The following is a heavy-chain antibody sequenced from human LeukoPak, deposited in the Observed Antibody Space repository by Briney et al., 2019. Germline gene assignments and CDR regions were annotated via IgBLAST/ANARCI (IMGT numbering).Heavy chain of an antibody. J-gene: IGHJ3*02. CDR2: ISSGGNTI. CDR1: GFTFSSYE. CDR3: ATQGRRAILGI. Sequence: QPGGSLRLSCAASGFTFSSYEMNWVRQAPGKGLEWVSYISSGGNTIYYADSVKGRFTISRDNAKNSLHLQMNGLRAEDTAVYYCATQGRRAILGIWGQGTMVTVSS. V-gene: IGHV3-48*03.